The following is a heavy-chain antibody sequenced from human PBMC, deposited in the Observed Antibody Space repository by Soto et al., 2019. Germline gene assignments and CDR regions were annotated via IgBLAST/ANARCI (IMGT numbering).Heavy chain of an antibody. CDR3: ARRSSSSTFDY. CDR2: ISGSDDST. J-gene: IGHJ4*02. CDR1: GFTCSSYA. D-gene: IGHD6-6*01. V-gene: IGHV3-23*01. Sequence: EVQLLESGGGLVQPGESLRLSCAASGFTCSSYAMSWFRQAPGKGLEWVSVISGSDDSTYYADSVKGRFTISRDNSKNTLYLQMNCVRAEDTAVYYCARRSSSSTFDYWGQGTLVTVSS.